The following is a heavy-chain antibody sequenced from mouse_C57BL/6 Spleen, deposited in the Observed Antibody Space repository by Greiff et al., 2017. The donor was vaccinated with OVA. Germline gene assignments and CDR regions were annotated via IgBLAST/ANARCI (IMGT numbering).Heavy chain of an antibody. CDR2: IYPGDGDT. CDR3: ARWDGTWFAY. CDR1: GYAFSSSW. J-gene: IGHJ3*01. Sequence: QVQLKESGPELVKPGASVKISCKASGYAFSSSWMNWVKQRPGKGLEWIGRIYPGDGDTNYNGKFKGKATLTADKSSSTAYMQLSSLTSEDSAVYFCARWDGTWFAYWGQGTLVTVSA. D-gene: IGHD4-1*01. V-gene: IGHV1-82*01.